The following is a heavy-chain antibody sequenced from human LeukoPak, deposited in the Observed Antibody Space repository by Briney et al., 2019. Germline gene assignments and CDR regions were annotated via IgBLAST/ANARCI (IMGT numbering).Heavy chain of an antibody. Sequence: SETLSLTCAVYGGSFSGYYWSWLRQPPGKGLEWIGEINHSGSTNYNPSLKSRVTISVDTSKNQFSLKLSSVTAADTAVYYCARDSGSYFIARPYYYYYGMDVWGQGTTVTVSS. V-gene: IGHV4-34*01. CDR1: GGSFSGYY. J-gene: IGHJ6*02. CDR3: ARDSGSYFIARPYYYYYGMDV. D-gene: IGHD1-26*01. CDR2: INHSGST.